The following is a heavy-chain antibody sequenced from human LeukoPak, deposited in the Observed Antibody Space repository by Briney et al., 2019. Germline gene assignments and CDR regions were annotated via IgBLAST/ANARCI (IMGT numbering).Heavy chain of an antibody. D-gene: IGHD5-18*01. Sequence: GGSLRLSCAGSGFTFSSHWMYWVRKAPGKGLMWVSRINSDGRSTKYAASVKGRLTISRDNAKNTLYLQMNSLRAEDTTVYYCARGLGGYSYGPWGQGTLVTVSS. V-gene: IGHV3-74*01. J-gene: IGHJ4*02. CDR1: GFTFSSHW. CDR3: ARGLGGYSYGP. CDR2: INSDGRST.